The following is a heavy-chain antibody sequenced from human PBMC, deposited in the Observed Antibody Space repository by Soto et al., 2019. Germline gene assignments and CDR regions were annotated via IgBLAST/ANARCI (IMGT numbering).Heavy chain of an antibody. J-gene: IGHJ4*02. V-gene: IGHV4-34*01. Sequence: SETLSLTCAVYGGYFSGYYWSWIRQPPGKGLEWIGEINHSGSTNYNPSLKSRVTISVDTSKNQFSLKLSSVTAADTAVYYCQGGYYFWGQGTLVTVSS. CDR1: GGYFSGYY. D-gene: IGHD3-22*01. CDR3: QGGYYF. CDR2: INHSGST.